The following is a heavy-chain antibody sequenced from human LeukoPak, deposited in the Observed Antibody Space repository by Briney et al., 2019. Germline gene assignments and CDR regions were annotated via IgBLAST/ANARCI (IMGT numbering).Heavy chain of an antibody. CDR1: GGSVSSNIYY. CDR3: ARVDSSGYLGY. J-gene: IGHJ4*02. CDR2: IYYSGST. D-gene: IGHD3-22*01. Sequence: PSETLSLTCTVSGGSVSSNIYYWNWNRQPPGKGQEWIGYIYYSGSTNYNPSLKSRVTITVDTSKNQFSLKLTSLSAADTAVYYCARVDSSGYLGYWGQGTLVTVSS. V-gene: IGHV4-61*01.